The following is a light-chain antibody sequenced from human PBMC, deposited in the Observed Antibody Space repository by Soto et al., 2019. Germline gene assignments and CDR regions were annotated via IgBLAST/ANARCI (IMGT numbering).Light chain of an antibody. J-gene: IGLJ3*02. CDR1: SSDVGGYNY. Sequence: QSALTQPPSASGSPGQSITISCTGTSSDVGGYNYVSWYQQHPGKVPKLMIYEVTQRPSGVPDRFSGSKSGNTASLTVSGLQAEDEADYYCSSYAGSNNFVFGGGTKLTVL. CDR3: SSYAGSNNFV. CDR2: EVT. V-gene: IGLV2-8*01.